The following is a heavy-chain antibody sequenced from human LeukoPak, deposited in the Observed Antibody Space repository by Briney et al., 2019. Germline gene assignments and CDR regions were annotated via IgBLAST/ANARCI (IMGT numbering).Heavy chain of an antibody. J-gene: IGHJ4*02. CDR1: GFTLSSHD. V-gene: IGHV3-13*01. CDR3: VREARGYHYTYFDY. D-gene: IGHD5-18*01. CDR2: IASGSQT. Sequence: SGGSLRLSCTASGFTLSSHDMHWVRQATGKGLEWIAAIASGSQTFYAGSVKGRFTISREDAKNSLYLQMNSLRAGDTAVYYCVREARGYHYTYFDYWGQGNLVTVSS.